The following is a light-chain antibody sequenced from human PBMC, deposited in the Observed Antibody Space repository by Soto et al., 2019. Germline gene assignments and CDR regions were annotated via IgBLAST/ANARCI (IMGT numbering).Light chain of an antibody. Sequence: EIVLTQSPATLSLSPGERATLSCRASQNVSSYLAWYQQKPGQAPRLLIYDASSRATGIPARFSGSGSETDFTLTISSLTPEDGAVYYCQQPSRWRFTFGAGTKVVIK. CDR1: QNVSSY. V-gene: IGKV3-11*01. CDR2: DAS. J-gene: IGKJ3*01. CDR3: QQPSRWRFT.